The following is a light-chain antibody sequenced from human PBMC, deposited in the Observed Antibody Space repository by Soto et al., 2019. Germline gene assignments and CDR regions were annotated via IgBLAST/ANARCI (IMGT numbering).Light chain of an antibody. J-gene: IGKJ4*01. CDR3: QQYYSYPLT. V-gene: IGKV1-5*01. CDR2: DAS. Sequence: MYKSPSILSAYVGDRVTITCRSSQTITNWLAWYQQKPGKAPRLLIYDASSLESWVPSRFSGSGSGTDFTLTISCLQSEDFATYYCQQYYSYPLTFGGGTNV. CDR1: QTITNW.